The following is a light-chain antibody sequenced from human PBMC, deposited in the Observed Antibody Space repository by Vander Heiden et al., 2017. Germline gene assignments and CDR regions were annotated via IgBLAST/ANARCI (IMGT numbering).Light chain of an antibody. CDR3: LLYRSGGISV. CDR2: STN. Sequence: QTAVTHEPSFSVSPGGTVTLTCGLSSASVSTSYYPSWYQQTPGEAPRTLIYSTNIRSSGVPDRFAGSIRENKAALTITGAQADDESDYYCLLYRSGGISVFGTGTKVTVL. J-gene: IGLJ1*01. V-gene: IGLV8-61*01. CDR1: SASVSTSYY.